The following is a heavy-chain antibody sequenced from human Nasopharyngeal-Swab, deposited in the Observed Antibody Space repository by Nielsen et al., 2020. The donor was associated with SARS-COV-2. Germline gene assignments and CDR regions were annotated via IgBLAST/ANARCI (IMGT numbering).Heavy chain of an antibody. CDR3: ARQTIYSFGWFDS. Sequence: GESLKISCAASGFTFDDYAMSWVRQVPGKGLEWVANLNWIGGSADYSDAVKGRFTISRDNARNSLYLQMNSLRAEDTAIYHCARQTIYSFGWFDSWGQGNLVTVSS. J-gene: IGHJ5*01. V-gene: IGHV3-20*01. CDR1: GFTFDDYA. CDR2: LNWIGGSA. D-gene: IGHD3-3*01.